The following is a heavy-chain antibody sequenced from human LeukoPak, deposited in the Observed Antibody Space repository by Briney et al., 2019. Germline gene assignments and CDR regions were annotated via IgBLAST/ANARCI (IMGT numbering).Heavy chain of an antibody. J-gene: IGHJ5*02. CDR2: FDPEDGET. Sequence: ASVNVSCKVSGYTLTELSMHWVRQAPGKGLEWMGGFDPEDGETIYAQKFQGRVTMTEDTSTDTAYMELSSLRSEDTAVYYCATVTIITIFGVVTPTGFDPWGQGTLVTVSS. D-gene: IGHD3-3*01. V-gene: IGHV1-24*01. CDR1: GYTLTELS. CDR3: ATVTIITIFGVVTPTGFDP.